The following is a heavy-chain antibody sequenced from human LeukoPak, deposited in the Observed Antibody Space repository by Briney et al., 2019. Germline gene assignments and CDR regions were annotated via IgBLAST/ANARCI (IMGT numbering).Heavy chain of an antibody. CDR1: GLTFSSFA. Sequence: GGSLRLSCAASGLTFSSFAMSWVRQAPGKGLEWVSVISAGGGSTYYADSVRGRFTISRDNSKSTLYLQMSSLRAEDTAIYYCAKRETSGSKYFDYWGQGTLVTVSS. CDR3: AKRETSGSKYFDY. D-gene: IGHD6-19*01. CDR2: ISAGGGST. V-gene: IGHV3-23*01. J-gene: IGHJ4*02.